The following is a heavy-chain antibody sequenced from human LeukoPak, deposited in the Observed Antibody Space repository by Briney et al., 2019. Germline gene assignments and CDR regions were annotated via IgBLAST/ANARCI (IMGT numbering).Heavy chain of an antibody. Sequence: PGGSLRLSCTASGFTFSTYWMSWVRQAPGKGLEWVANIHPDGNEKYHVDSVKGRFTISRDNAKNSLYLQMNSLRVEDTAVYYCARGDDFSGDYWGQRTLVTVSS. CDR3: ARGDDFSGDY. J-gene: IGHJ4*02. CDR2: IHPDGNEK. V-gene: IGHV3-7*04. D-gene: IGHD2-21*02. CDR1: GFTFSTYW.